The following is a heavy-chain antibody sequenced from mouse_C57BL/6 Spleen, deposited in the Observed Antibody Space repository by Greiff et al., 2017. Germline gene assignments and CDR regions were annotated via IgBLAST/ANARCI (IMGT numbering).Heavy chain of an antibody. CDR1: GYSFTGYF. CDR3: SLDSSGYFDY. Sequence: VQLQQSGPELVKPGASVKISCKASGYSFTGYFMNWVMQSHGKSLEWIGRINPYNGDTFYNQKFKGKATLTVDTSSSTAHMELRSLTSEDSAVYYCSLDSSGYFDYWGQGTTLTVSS. CDR2: INPYNGDT. D-gene: IGHD3-2*02. V-gene: IGHV1-20*01. J-gene: IGHJ2*01.